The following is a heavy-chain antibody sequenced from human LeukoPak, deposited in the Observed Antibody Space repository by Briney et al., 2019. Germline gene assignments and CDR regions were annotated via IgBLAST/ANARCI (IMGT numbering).Heavy chain of an antibody. V-gene: IGHV4-59*11. D-gene: IGHD3-3*01. J-gene: IGHJ4*02. CDR1: GGSISSHY. CDR3: ARSPLRFLEYFDY. Sequence: SETLSLTCTVSGGSISSHYWSWIRQPPGKGLEWIGYIYYSGSTNYNPSLKSRVTTSVDTSKNQFSLKLSSVTAADTAVYYCARSPLRFLEYFDYWGQGTLVTVSS. CDR2: IYYSGST.